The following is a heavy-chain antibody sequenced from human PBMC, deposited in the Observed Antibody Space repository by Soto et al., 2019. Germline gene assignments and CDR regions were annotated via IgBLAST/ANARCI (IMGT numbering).Heavy chain of an antibody. D-gene: IGHD2-2*01. J-gene: IGHJ5*02. CDR2: IYHSGST. CDR3: ARNKYSSTWNRFDP. Sequence: QVQLQESGPGLVKPSGTLSLTCGVSSGSISSSNWWSWVRQSPGKGREWIGEIYHSGSTNYNPSLRQQAKISVDQYKNQFSLKLTSVTAADTAVYYCARNKYSSTWNRFDPWGQGTLVTVSS. CDR1: SGSISSSNW. V-gene: IGHV4-4*02.